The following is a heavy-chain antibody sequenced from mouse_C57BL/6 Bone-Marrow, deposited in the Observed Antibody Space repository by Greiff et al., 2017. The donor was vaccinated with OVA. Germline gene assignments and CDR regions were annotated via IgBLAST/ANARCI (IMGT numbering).Heavy chain of an antibody. J-gene: IGHJ1*03. Sequence: VQLQQPGAELVKPGASVKLSCKASGYTFTSYWMHWVKQRPGQGLEWIGMIHPNTGSTNYNEKFKSKATLTVDKSSSTAYMQLSSLTSEDSAVYYCARRAVAKGYFDVWGTGTTVTVSS. V-gene: IGHV1-64*01. D-gene: IGHD1-1*02. CDR1: GYTFTSYW. CDR3: ARRAVAKGYFDV. CDR2: IHPNTGST.